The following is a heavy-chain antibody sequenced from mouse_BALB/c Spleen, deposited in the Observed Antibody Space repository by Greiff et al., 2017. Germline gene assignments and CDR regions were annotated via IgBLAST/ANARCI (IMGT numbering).Heavy chain of an antibody. V-gene: IGHV5-12-2*01. J-gene: IGHJ4*01. CDR2: ISNGGGST. CDR3: AREGYDGRGFYYAMDY. CDR1: GFTFSSYT. D-gene: IGHD2-3*01. Sequence: EVQVVESGGGLVQPGGSLKLSCAASGFTFSSYTMSWVRQTPEKRLEWVAYISNGGGSTYYPDTVKGRFTISRDNAKNTLYLQMSSLKSEDTAMYYCAREGYDGRGFYYAMDYWGQGTSVTVSS.